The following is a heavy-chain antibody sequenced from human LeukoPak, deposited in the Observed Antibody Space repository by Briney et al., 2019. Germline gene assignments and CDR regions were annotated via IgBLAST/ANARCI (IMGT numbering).Heavy chain of an antibody. Sequence: SCKASGGTFSSYAIHWVRQAPGKGLEWVAVTSYDGGNKYYGDSVKGRFTISRDNSKSTLYLQMNSLRAEDTAVYYCARDRGDFWSGYPGAFDVWGQGTMVTVSS. J-gene: IGHJ3*01. D-gene: IGHD3-3*01. V-gene: IGHV3-30*04. CDR1: GGTFSSYA. CDR3: ARDRGDFWSGYPGAFDV. CDR2: TSYDGGNK.